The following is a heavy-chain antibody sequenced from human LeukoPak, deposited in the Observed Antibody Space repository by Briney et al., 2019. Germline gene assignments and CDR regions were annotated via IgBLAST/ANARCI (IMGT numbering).Heavy chain of an antibody. Sequence: SETLSLTCTVSGGSISSGGYYWSWIRQHPGKGPEWIGYIYYSGSTYYNPSLKSRVTISVDTSKNQFSLKLSSVTAADTAVYYCARDPGSGFDIWGQGTMVTVSS. J-gene: IGHJ3*02. CDR1: GGSISSGGYY. CDR3: ARDPGSGFDI. CDR2: IYYSGST. V-gene: IGHV4-31*03. D-gene: IGHD3-10*01.